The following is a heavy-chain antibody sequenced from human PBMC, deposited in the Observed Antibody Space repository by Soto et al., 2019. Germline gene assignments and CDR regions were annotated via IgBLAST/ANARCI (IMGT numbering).Heavy chain of an antibody. Sequence: QVQLQESGPGLVKPSETLSLTCTVSGGSISSYYWSWIRQPPGKGLEWIGYIYYSGSTNYNPSLKSRVTISVDTSKNQFSLKLSAVTAADTAVYYCARGRLDSSGWYYAFDIWGQGTMVTVSS. CDR2: IYYSGST. CDR3: ARGRLDSSGWYYAFDI. V-gene: IGHV4-59*01. CDR1: GGSISSYY. J-gene: IGHJ3*02. D-gene: IGHD6-19*01.